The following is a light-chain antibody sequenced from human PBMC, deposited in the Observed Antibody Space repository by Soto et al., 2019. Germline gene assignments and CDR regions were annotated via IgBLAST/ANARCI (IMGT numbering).Light chain of an antibody. Sequence: QSVLTQPPSVSGAPGQRVTISCTGRSSNIGAGYDVHWYQQLPGTAPKLLIYGNSNRPSGVPDRFSGSKSGTSASLDITGLQAEDEADYYGQSYDSSLSGYVFGTGTKLTVL. CDR1: SSNIGAGYD. J-gene: IGLJ1*01. V-gene: IGLV1-40*01. CDR2: GNS. CDR3: QSYDSSLSGYV.